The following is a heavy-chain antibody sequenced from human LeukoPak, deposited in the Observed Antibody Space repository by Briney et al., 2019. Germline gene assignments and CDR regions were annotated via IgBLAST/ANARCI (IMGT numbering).Heavy chain of an antibody. J-gene: IGHJ6*03. Sequence: PSETLSLTCAVSGYSISSGYYWGWTRQPPGKGLEWIGSIYHSGSTYYNPSLKSRVTISVDTSKNQFSLKLSSVTAADTAVYYCARAVEMATILSGIGSYYYYYYMDVWGKGTTVTVSS. V-gene: IGHV4-38-2*01. D-gene: IGHD5-24*01. CDR1: GYSISSGYY. CDR3: ARAVEMATILSGIGSYYYYYYMDV. CDR2: IYHSGST.